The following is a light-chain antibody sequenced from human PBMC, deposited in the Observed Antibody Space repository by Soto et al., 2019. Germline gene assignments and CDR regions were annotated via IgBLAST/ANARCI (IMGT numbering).Light chain of an antibody. Sequence: DIPMTQSPSTLSASVGDRVTITCRASQSINSWLAWYQQKPGKAPKLLIYKASSLESGVPSRFSGSGSGTEFTLTIGSLQPDDIATYYCQQHNGFPLTFGGGTKVEIK. J-gene: IGKJ4*01. V-gene: IGKV1-5*03. CDR3: QQHNGFPLT. CDR1: QSINSW. CDR2: KAS.